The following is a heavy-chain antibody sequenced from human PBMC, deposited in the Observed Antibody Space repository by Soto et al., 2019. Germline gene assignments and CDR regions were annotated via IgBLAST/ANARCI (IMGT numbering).Heavy chain of an antibody. D-gene: IGHD3-10*01. CDR1: GGSISSRSYY. CDR3: ARHPFYYYGSGSVDNWFDP. V-gene: IGHV4-39*01. CDR2: IYYSGST. J-gene: IGHJ5*02. Sequence: SETLSLTCTVSGGSISSRSYYWGWIRQPPGKGLEWIGSIYYSGSTYYNPSLKSRVTISVDTSKNQFSLKLSSVTAADTAVYYCARHPFYYYGSGSVDNWFDPWGQGTLVTVSS.